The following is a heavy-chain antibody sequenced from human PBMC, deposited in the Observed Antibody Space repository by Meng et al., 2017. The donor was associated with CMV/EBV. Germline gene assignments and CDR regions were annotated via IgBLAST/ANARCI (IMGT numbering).Heavy chain of an antibody. Sequence: TSYYMHWVRQAPGQGLEWMGIINPRGGSTSNAQKFQGRDTMTRDTSTSTVYMELSSLRSEDTAVYYCARGDCSSTSCPSYYYYGMDVWGQGTTVTVSS. CDR2: INPRGGST. CDR1: TSYY. D-gene: IGHD2-2*01. V-gene: IGHV1-46*01. J-gene: IGHJ6*02. CDR3: ARGDCSSTSCPSYYYYGMDV.